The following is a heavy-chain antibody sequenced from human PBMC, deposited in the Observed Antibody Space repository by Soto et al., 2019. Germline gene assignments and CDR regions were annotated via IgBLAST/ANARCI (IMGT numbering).Heavy chain of an antibody. CDR2: IYHSGST. D-gene: IGHD3-3*01. V-gene: IGHV4-4*02. CDR1: GGSISSSYW. CDR3: VTSLNYDFWRDGGRHYYFDY. Sequence: PSETLSLTCAASGGSISSSYWWNWVRQPPGKGLEWIGKIYHSGSTNYNPSLKNRVTISVDKSNNQFSLRLSSVTAADTAVYFCVTSLNYDFWRDGGRHYYFDYWGQGTLVTVSS. J-gene: IGHJ4*02.